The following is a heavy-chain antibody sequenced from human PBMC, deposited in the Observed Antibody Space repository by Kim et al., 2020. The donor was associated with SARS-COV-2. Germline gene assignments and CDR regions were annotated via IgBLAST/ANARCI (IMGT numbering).Heavy chain of an antibody. Sequence: YYADTGRGRFAMSRDNSENTLFMQMNSLRAEDTAVYYCAKDSPWRTDYWGQGTLVTVSS. V-gene: IGHV3-23*01. J-gene: IGHJ4*02. CDR3: AKDSPWRTDY.